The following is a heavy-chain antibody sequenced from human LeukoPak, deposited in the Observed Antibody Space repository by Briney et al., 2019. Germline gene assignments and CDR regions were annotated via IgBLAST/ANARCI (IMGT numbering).Heavy chain of an antibody. CDR2: ISGSGGNT. D-gene: IGHD2-15*01. J-gene: IGHJ5*02. CDR3: ARGSYCSGGSCYGEWFDP. Sequence: GGSLRLACAASGFTFSSYAMSWVRQAPGKGLEWVSGISGSGGNTYYADSVKGRFTISRDNAKNSLYLQMNSLRAEDTAVYYCARGSYCSGGSCYGEWFDPWGQGTLVTVSS. V-gene: IGHV3-23*01. CDR1: GFTFSSYA.